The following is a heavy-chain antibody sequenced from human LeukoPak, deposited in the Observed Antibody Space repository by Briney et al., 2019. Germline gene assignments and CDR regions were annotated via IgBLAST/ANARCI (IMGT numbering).Heavy chain of an antibody. D-gene: IGHD6-13*01. V-gene: IGHV4-59*01. CDR2: IYYSGST. CDR1: GGSISSYY. CDR3: ARGERYSSSWSTGSPFDY. J-gene: IGHJ4*02. Sequence: PTETLSLTCTVPGGSISSYYCSSIRQTPGKGLEWIGYIYYSGSTNYNPSLKSRVTISVDTSKNQFSLKLSSLTAADTAVYYCARGERYSSSWSTGSPFDYWGQGTLVTVSS.